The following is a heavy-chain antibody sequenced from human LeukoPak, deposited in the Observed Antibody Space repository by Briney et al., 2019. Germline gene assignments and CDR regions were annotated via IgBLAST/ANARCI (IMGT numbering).Heavy chain of an antibody. CDR2: ISSSGSTI. J-gene: IGHJ3*02. V-gene: IGHV3-11*04. CDR1: GFTFSDYY. CDR3: ARESNYYGSGSYGAFDI. D-gene: IGHD3-10*01. Sequence: GGSLRLSCAASGFTFSDYYMSWIRQAPGKGLEWVSYISSSGSTIYYADSVKGRFTISRDNAKNSLYLQMNSLGAEDTAVYYCARESNYYGSGSYGAFDIWGQGTMVTVSS.